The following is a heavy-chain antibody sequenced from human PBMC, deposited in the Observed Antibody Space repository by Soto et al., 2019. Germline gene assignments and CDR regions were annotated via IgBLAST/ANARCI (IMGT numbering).Heavy chain of an antibody. J-gene: IGHJ4*02. D-gene: IGHD6-13*01. CDR1: GFTFSSYA. CDR3: ARPSHPTQNSSSWYFDY. V-gene: IGHV3-23*01. Sequence: GGSLRLSCAASGFTFSSYAMSWVRQAPGKGLEWVSAISGSGGSTYYADSVKGRFTISRDNSKNTLYLQMNSLRAEDTAVYYCARPSHPTQNSSSWYFDYWGQGTLVTVSS. CDR2: ISGSGGST.